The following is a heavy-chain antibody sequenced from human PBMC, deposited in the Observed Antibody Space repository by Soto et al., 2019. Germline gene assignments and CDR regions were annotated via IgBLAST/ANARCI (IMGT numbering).Heavy chain of an antibody. V-gene: IGHV1-18*01. Sequence: ASVKVFCKASGYTFTSYGISWVRQAPGQGLEWMGWISAYNGNTNYAQKLQGRVTMTTDTSTSTAYMELRSLRSDDTAVYYCARGAGLPYYDFWSGPSAYYYGMDVWGQGTTVTV. CDR2: ISAYNGNT. CDR3: ARGAGLPYYDFWSGPSAYYYGMDV. CDR1: GYTFTSYG. D-gene: IGHD3-3*01. J-gene: IGHJ6*02.